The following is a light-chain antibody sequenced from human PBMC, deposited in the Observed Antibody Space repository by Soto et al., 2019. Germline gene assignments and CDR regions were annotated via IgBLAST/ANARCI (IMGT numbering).Light chain of an antibody. CDR1: SSNIGAGYD. V-gene: IGLV1-40*01. CDR3: QSYDSSLSVYVV. CDR2: GNR. J-gene: IGLJ2*01. Sequence: QSVLTQPPSVSGAPGQRVTISCTGSSSNIGAGYDVHWYQQLPGTAPKLLIHGNRNRPSGVTDRFSGSKSGTSASLAITGLQAEDEADYYCQSYDSSLSVYVVFGGGTKLTVL.